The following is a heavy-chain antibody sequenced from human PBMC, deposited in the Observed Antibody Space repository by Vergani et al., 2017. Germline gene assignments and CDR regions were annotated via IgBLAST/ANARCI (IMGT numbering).Heavy chain of an antibody. J-gene: IGHJ2*01. CDR1: GFTFDDYA. CDR3: VKDIAASGNFWYFDL. D-gene: IGHD6-13*01. V-gene: IGHV3-9*01. Sequence: EVQLVESGGGLVQPGRSLRLSCAASGFTFDDYAMPWVRQAPGKGLEWVSGINWNSDSIAYADSVKGRFTISRDNAKNSLYLQMNSLRAEDTALYYCVKDIAASGNFWYFDLWGRGTLVGVSS. CDR2: INWNSDSI.